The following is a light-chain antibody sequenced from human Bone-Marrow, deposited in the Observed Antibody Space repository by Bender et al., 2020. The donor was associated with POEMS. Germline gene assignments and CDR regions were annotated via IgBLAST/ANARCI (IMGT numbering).Light chain of an antibody. CDR3: VLYMGSGIWV. J-gene: IGLJ3*02. Sequence: QSVVTQEPSFSVSPGGTVTLTCGLRSGSVSDSNYPTWYQQPPGQPPRTLIYRTELRSSGVPDRFSGSILGNKAALTITGAQAHDESDYYCVLYMGSGIWVFGGGTKVTVL. V-gene: IGLV8-61*01. CDR2: RTE. CDR1: SGSVSDSNY.